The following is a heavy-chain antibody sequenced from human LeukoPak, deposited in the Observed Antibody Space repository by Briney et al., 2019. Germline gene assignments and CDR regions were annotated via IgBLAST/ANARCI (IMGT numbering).Heavy chain of an antibody. CDR2: IWYDGSNK. Sequence: GGSLRLSCAASGFTFSSYAMSWVRQAPGKGLEWVAVIWYDGSNKYYADSVKGRFTISRDNSKNTLYLQMNSLRAEDTAVYYCARERGSCFDYWGQGTLVTVSS. V-gene: IGHV3-33*08. CDR1: GFTFSSYA. D-gene: IGHD6-13*01. J-gene: IGHJ4*02. CDR3: ARERGSCFDY.